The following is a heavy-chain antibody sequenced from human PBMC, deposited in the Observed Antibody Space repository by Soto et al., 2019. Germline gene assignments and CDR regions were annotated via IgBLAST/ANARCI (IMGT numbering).Heavy chain of an antibody. CDR3: AGWGGDDYND. V-gene: IGHV3-7*03. CDR1: GFTFTDFY. CDR2: IRPDGTET. D-gene: IGHD4-4*01. Sequence: EVQLVQSGGGLVQPGGSLRLSCVGSGFTFTDFYMNWVRQAPGKGLEWVANIRPDGTETNYVESVRGRFTPSRENAKNSLFLQMNSLRADDTSLYYCAGWGGDDYNDWGQGILVTVSS. J-gene: IGHJ4*02.